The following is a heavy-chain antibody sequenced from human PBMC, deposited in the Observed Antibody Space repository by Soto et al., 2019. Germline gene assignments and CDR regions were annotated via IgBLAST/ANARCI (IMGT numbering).Heavy chain of an antibody. CDR3: SRDRSNSGWAEYFQH. V-gene: IGHV3-49*03. Sequence: GGSLRLSCTTSGFTFGDYAMSWFRQAPGKGLEWIGFITSKAYAGTTEYAASVKGRFTISRDDSRSIAYLQMDSLKTEDTAVYYCSRDRSNSGWAEYFQHWGQGTLVTVSS. J-gene: IGHJ1*01. CDR2: ITSKAYAGTT. CDR1: GFTFGDYA. D-gene: IGHD6-19*01.